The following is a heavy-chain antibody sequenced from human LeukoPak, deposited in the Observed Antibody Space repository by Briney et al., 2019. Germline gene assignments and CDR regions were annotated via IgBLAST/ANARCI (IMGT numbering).Heavy chain of an antibody. J-gene: IGHJ5*02. CDR1: GYTFTSYD. Sequence: ASVKVSCKASGYTFTSYDINWVRQATGQGLEWMGWMNPNSGNTGYAQKFQGRVTITRNTSISTAYMELSSLRSEDTAVYYCARGIVPAAGNNNWFDPWGQGTLVTVSS. V-gene: IGHV1-8*03. CDR3: ARGIVPAAGNNNWFDP. CDR2: MNPNSGNT. D-gene: IGHD2-2*01.